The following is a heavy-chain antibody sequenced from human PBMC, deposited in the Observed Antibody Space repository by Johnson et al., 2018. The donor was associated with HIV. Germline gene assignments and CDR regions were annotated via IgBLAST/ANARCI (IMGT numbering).Heavy chain of an antibody. Sequence: QVQLVESGGGVVQPERSLRLSCAASGFTFSSSGMLWVRQAPGKGLEWVAVIWYDGTNKYYADSVKGRFTISRDNSKNTLYLQLNSLRAEDTAVYYCARYCMGGSCYSVWQKNYAFDIWGQGTMVTVSS. D-gene: IGHD2-15*01. V-gene: IGHV3-30*19. CDR1: GFTFSSSG. CDR2: IWYDGTNK. J-gene: IGHJ3*02. CDR3: ARYCMGGSCYSVWQKNYAFDI.